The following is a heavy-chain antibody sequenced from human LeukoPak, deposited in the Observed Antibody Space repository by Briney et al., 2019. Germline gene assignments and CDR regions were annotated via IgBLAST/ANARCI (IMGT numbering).Heavy chain of an antibody. Sequence: PSETLSLTCTASGGSISSYYWSWIRQPPGKGLEWIGYIYYSGSTNYNPSLKSRVTISVDTSKNQFSLKLSSVTAADTAVYYCARAVGGNSYYFDYWGQGTLVTVSS. J-gene: IGHJ4*02. CDR2: IYYSGST. D-gene: IGHD4-23*01. CDR1: GGSISSYY. CDR3: ARAVGGNSYYFDY. V-gene: IGHV4-59*01.